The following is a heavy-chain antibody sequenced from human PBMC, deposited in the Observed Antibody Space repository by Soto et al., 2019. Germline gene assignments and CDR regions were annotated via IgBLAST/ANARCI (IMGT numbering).Heavy chain of an antibody. Sequence: ASVKVSCKVSGYTLTELSMHWVRQAPGKGLEWMGGFDPEDGETIYAQKFQGRVTMTEDTSTDTAYMELSSLRSEDTAVYYCATDPKAVTAPSPFFDYWGQGTLVTVSS. D-gene: IGHD2-21*02. CDR1: GYTLTELS. CDR2: FDPEDGET. V-gene: IGHV1-24*01. CDR3: ATDPKAVTAPSPFFDY. J-gene: IGHJ4*02.